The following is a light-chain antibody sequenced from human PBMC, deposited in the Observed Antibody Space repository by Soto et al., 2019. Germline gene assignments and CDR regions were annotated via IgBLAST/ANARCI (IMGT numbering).Light chain of an antibody. CDR1: QSISSS. CDR2: GAS. V-gene: IGKV3-15*01. CDR3: QQYNTWPTWT. Sequence: EIVLTQSPCTLSVSPGERATLSCRASQSISSSFLAWYQQKPGQAPRLLIYGASTRDTGIPARFSGSGSGTEFTLTISSLQSEYFAVYYCQQYNTWPTWTFGQGTKVDIK. J-gene: IGKJ1*01.